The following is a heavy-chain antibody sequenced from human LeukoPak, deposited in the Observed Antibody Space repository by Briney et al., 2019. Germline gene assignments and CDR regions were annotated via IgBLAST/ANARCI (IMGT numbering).Heavy chain of an antibody. CDR3: ARGRGYDFWSGSYLDAFDI. V-gene: IGHV4-34*01. CDR1: GGSFSGYY. D-gene: IGHD3-3*01. J-gene: IGHJ3*02. Sequence: SETLSLTCAVYGGSFSGYYWSWIRQPPGKGLEWIGEINHSGSTNYNPSLKSRVTISVDTSKNQSSLKLSSVTAADTAVYYCARGRGYDFWSGSYLDAFDIWGQGTMVTVSS. CDR2: INHSGST.